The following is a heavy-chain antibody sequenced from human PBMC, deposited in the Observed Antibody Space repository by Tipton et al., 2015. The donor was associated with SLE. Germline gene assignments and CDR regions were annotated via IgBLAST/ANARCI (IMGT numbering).Heavy chain of an antibody. J-gene: IGHJ6*03. CDR1: GFTFGDYA. V-gene: IGHV3-49*04. D-gene: IGHD6-25*01. CDR2: IRSKDYGGTP. Sequence: RSLRLSCLGSGFTFGDYAMSWVRQAPGKGLEWVGFIRSKDYGGTPEYAASVKGRFTISRDDSKNIAYLQMNGLKTEDTAVYYCARDRAAQYYSYYYMDVWGKGTTVTISS. CDR3: ARDRAAQYYSYYYMDV.